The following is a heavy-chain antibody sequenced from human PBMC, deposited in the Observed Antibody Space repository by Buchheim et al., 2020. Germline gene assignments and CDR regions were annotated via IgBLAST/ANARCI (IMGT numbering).Heavy chain of an antibody. Sequence: QVQLQQWGAGLLKPSETLSLTCAVYGGSFSGYYWSWIRQPPGKGLEWIGEINHSGSTNYNPSLKSRVTISVETSKNQFSLKLSSVTAADTAVYYCAQSRGGYCSGGSCYPYYGMDVWGQGTT. J-gene: IGHJ6*02. CDR2: INHSGST. D-gene: IGHD2-15*01. CDR3: AQSRGGYCSGGSCYPYYGMDV. V-gene: IGHV4-34*01. CDR1: GGSFSGYY.